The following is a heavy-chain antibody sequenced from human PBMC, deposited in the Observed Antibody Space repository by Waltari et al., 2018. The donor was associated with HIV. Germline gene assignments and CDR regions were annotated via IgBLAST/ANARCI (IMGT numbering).Heavy chain of an antibody. J-gene: IGHJ5*02. CDR1: GGTFSSYD. CDR2: MLSIFGTA. CDR3: ARDPSAPGWFDA. V-gene: IGHV1-69*01. Sequence: QVQLVQSGAEVKKPGSSVKGSCKASGGTFSSYDISWVRQAPGQGLEWMGGMLSIFGTANYAQKFQGRVTITADESTSTAYMVLSSLRSEDTAVYYCARDPSAPGWFDAWGQGTLVTVSS.